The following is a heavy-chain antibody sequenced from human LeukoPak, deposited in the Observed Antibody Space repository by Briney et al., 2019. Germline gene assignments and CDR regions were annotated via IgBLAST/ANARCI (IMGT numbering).Heavy chain of an antibody. Sequence: PSETLSLTCAVSGGSISSSNWWSWVRQAPGKGLEWVSAISGSGDSTYSTDSVKGRFTISRDNSKHTLYLQMNSLRAEDTAVYYCAKKVPANWGSYFDYWGQGTLVTVSS. D-gene: IGHD7-27*01. CDR3: AKKVPANWGSYFDY. V-gene: IGHV3-23*01. CDR1: GGSISSSN. CDR2: ISGSGDST. J-gene: IGHJ4*02.